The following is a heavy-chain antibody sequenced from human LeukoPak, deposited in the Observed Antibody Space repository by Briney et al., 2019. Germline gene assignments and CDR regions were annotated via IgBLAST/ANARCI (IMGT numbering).Heavy chain of an antibody. D-gene: IGHD6-19*01. V-gene: IGHV3-23*01. CDR3: AKGQVGWYYFTMDV. J-gene: IGHJ6*02. CDR1: GFTFSTYA. CDR2: ISGSGDST. Sequence: GGSLRLYCAASGFTFSTYAMSWVRQAPGKGLESVSAISGSGDSTYYADSVKGRFTISRDNPKSTLYLQMNSLRAEDTAVYYCAKGQVGWYYFTMDVWGQGTTVTVSS.